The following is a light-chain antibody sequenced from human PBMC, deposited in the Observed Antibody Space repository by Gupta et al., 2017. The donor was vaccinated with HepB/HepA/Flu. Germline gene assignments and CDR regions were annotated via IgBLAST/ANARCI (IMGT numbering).Light chain of an antibody. Sequence: QSVLTQPPSASGTPGQRVTISCSGRSSNIGSDTVNWYQQPPGTAPKLLIYRNNQRPSGVPDRFSVSKSGTSAALATSGLQAEDEADYYFAAADDSRNGVVFGGGTKLTVL. V-gene: IGLV1-44*01. CDR1: SSNIGSDT. CDR2: RNN. CDR3: AAADDSRNGVV. J-gene: IGLJ2*01.